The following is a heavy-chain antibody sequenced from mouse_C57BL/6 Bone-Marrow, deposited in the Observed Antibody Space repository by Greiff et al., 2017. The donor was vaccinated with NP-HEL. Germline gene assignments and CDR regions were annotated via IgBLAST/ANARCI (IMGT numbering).Heavy chain of an antibody. J-gene: IGHJ1*03. Sequence: MLVESGGGLVQSGRSLRLSCATSGFTFSDFYMEWVRQAPGKGLEWIAASRNKANDYTTEYSASVKGRFIVSRDTSQSILYLQMNALRAEDTAIYYCARDNWDWYFDVWGTGTTVTVSS. D-gene: IGHD4-1*01. V-gene: IGHV7-1*01. CDR2: SRNKANDYTT. CDR3: ARDNWDWYFDV. CDR1: GFTFSDFY.